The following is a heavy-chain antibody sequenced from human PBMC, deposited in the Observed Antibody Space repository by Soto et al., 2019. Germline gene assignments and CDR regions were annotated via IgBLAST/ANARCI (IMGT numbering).Heavy chain of an antibody. V-gene: IGHV4-59*01. D-gene: IGHD6-13*01. J-gene: IGHJ4*02. CDR2: IYYSGST. CDR1: GGSISSYY. CDR3: ATGRGIGSSWFPFDY. Sequence: PSETLSLTCTVSGGSISSYYWSWIRQPPGKGLEWIGYIYYSGSTNYNPSLKSRVTISVDTSKNQFSLKLSSVTAADTAVYYCATGRGIGSSWFPFDYWGQGTLVTVSS.